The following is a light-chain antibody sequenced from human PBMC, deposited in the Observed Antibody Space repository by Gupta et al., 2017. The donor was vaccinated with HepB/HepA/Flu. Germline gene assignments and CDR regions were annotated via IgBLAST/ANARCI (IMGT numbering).Light chain of an antibody. CDR2: WAS. Sequence: DIVITQSPDSLTVPLGERATINCKSSQSLMYSPKSKNYLAWYQQKSGQPPKLLIYWASTRESGVPDRFSGSGSATDFTLTISSLQAEDVAVYFCHQYYSTPWTFGQGTKVEIK. CDR1: QSLMYSPKSKNY. CDR3: HQYYSTPWT. J-gene: IGKJ1*01. V-gene: IGKV4-1*01.